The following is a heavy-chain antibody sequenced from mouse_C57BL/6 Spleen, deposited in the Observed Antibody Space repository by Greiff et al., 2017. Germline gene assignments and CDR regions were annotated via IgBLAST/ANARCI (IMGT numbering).Heavy chain of an antibody. CDR1: GFSLTSYG. Sequence: QVQLKQSGPGLVAPSPSLSITCTVSGFSLTSYGVHWVRQPPGKGLEWLVVIWSDGSTTYNSALKSRLSICKDNSKSQVFLKMNSLQTDDTAMYYCARNEETGGGFAYWGQGTLVTVSA. V-gene: IGHV2-6*02. CDR3: ARNEETGGGFAY. J-gene: IGHJ3*01. D-gene: IGHD4-1*01. CDR2: IWSDGST.